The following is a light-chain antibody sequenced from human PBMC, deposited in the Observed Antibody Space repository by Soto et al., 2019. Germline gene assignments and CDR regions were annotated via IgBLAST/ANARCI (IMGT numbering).Light chain of an antibody. V-gene: IGKV3-15*01. CDR2: GAS. Sequence: ELVLTQSPVTLSVSTGERATLSCRASHSVGNKLGWYQQRPGQAPRLLIIGASTRATGVPAKFSGSGSGTEFSLTINNLQSEDSAIYYCHQYSSWSPFTFGLGTRLEIK. CDR1: HSVGNK. J-gene: IGKJ5*01. CDR3: HQYSSWSPFT.